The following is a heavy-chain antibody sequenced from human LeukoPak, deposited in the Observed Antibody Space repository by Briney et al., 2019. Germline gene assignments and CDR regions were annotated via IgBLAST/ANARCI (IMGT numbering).Heavy chain of an antibody. Sequence: ASVKVSCKASGATFSSYAISWVRQAPGQGLRWWGGSIPIFGTANYAQKFQGRVTITTDESTSTAYMELSSLRSEDTAVYYCARDMMPSAGEYSSSYPTSWFDPWGQGTLVTVSS. CDR3: ARDMMPSAGEYSSSYPTSWFDP. D-gene: IGHD6-6*01. CDR2: SIPIFGTA. J-gene: IGHJ5*02. CDR1: GATFSSYA. V-gene: IGHV1-69*05.